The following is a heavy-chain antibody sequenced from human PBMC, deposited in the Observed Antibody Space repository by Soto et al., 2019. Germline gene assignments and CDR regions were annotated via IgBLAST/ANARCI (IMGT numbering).Heavy chain of an antibody. CDR3: AREACRSNSYYNYYAYGRDV. CDR1: GYTFTTYS. V-gene: IGHV1-3*01. CDR2: IHAGNGNT. J-gene: IGHJ6*02. Sequence: QVQLVQSGPEMKKPGASVKLSCKASGYTFTTYSMHWVRQAPRQRLEWMGWIHAGNGNTGHSQKFQGRVTITRDTSASAAYLELGSLRYEDTAVYYCAREACRSNSYYNYYAYGRDVWGQGTAVTVS. D-gene: IGHD2-2*01.